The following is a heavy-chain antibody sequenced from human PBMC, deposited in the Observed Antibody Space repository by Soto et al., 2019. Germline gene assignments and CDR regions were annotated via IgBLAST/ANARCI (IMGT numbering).Heavy chain of an antibody. CDR2: IKQDGSEK. V-gene: IGHV3-7*03. J-gene: IGHJ3*02. D-gene: IGHD2-21*02. CDR1: GFICSSYD. CDR3: AREGGGYCGGDCPRAFDI. Sequence: GSLRLSCAASGFICSSYDMSWVRQAPGKGLEWVANIKQDGSEKYYVDSVKGRFIISRDNAKNSLYLQMNSLRAEDTAVYYCAREGGGYCGGDCPRAFDIWGQGTMVTVSS.